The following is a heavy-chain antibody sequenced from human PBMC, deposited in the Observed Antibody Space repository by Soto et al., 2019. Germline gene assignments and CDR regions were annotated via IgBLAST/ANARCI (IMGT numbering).Heavy chain of an antibody. CDR2: ISGSGGRT. J-gene: IGHJ4*02. V-gene: IGHV3-23*01. CDR3: AKGIVLVPAATLSFYY. D-gene: IGHD2-2*01. Sequence: EVQLLESGGGLVQPGGSLRLSCAASGFTFSSYAMSWVRQAPGKGLEWVSGISGSGGRTYYADSVKGRFTISRNNYKNTLYLQMNSLRAEDTAVYYCAKGIVLVPAATLSFYYWGQGTLVTVSS. CDR1: GFTFSSYA.